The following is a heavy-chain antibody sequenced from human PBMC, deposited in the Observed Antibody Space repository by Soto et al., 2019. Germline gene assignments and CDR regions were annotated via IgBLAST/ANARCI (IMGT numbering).Heavy chain of an antibody. V-gene: IGHV1-69*12. CDR3: AGGRGSGSYRHYWYFEL. CDR2: IIPIFDTP. D-gene: IGHD1-26*01. Sequence: QVQLVQSGAAVKKPGSSVKVSCKASGGTFSSYAINWVRQAPGQGLEGMGGIIPIFDTPNYAQKFQGRVTITADEPTSTAYMELSSLRSEDTAVYYCAGGRGSGSYRHYWYFELWGRGTLVTVSS. CDR1: GGTFSSYA. J-gene: IGHJ2*01.